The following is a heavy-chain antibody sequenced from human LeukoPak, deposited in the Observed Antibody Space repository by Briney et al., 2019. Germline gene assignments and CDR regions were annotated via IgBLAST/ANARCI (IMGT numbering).Heavy chain of an antibody. CDR3: AIPPGYCGNDCSFDH. Sequence: GESLKISCEGSGYSFSNYWIGWVRQMPGKGLEWMGIIYPGDYETRYSPSFQGLVAISVDKSISTAYLQWSSLKASDTAMYYCAIPPGYCGNDCSFDHWGQGTLVTVSS. V-gene: IGHV5-51*01. CDR1: GYSFSNYW. CDR2: IYPGDYET. D-gene: IGHD2-21*02. J-gene: IGHJ4*02.